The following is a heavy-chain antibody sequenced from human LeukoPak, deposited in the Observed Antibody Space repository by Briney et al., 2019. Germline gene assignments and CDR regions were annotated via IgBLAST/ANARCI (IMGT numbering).Heavy chain of an antibody. D-gene: IGHD4-17*01. CDR2: IYYSGST. Sequence: SETLSLTCTVSGGSISSSSYYWGWIRQPPGKGLEWIGSIYYSGSTYYNPSLKSRVTISVYTSKNRFSLKLSSVTAADTAVYYCARKEDYGDHDYYFDYWGQGTLVTVSS. CDR3: ARKEDYGDHDYYFDY. V-gene: IGHV4-39*01. CDR1: GGSISSSSYY. J-gene: IGHJ4*02.